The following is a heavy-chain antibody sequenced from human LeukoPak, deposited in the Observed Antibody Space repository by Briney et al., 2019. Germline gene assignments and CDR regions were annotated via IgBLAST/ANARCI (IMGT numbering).Heavy chain of an antibody. J-gene: IGHJ6*02. CDR2: INAGNGNT. D-gene: IGHD3-9*01. CDR1: GYTFTSYA. V-gene: IGHV1-3*01. Sequence: ASVKVSCKASGYTFTSYAMHWVSQAPGQRLEWMGWINAGNGNTKYSQKFQGRVTITRDTSASTASMELSSLRSEDTAVYYCARGGYYDILTGYWRYYYYYYGMDVWGQGTTVTVSS. CDR3: ARGGYYDILTGYWRYYYYYYGMDV.